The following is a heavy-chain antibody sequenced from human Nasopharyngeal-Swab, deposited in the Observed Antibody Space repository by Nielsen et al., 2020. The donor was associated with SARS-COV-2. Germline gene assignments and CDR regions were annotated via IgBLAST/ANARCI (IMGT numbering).Heavy chain of an antibody. CDR3: ARVDTAMVSYYYYGMDV. CDR2: INPSGGST. Sequence: WVRQAPGRGLEWMGIINPSGGSTSYAQKFQGRVTMTRDTSTSTVYMELSSLRSEDTAVYYCARVDTAMVSYYYYGMDVWGQGTTVTVSS. V-gene: IGHV1-46*01. J-gene: IGHJ6*02. D-gene: IGHD5-18*01.